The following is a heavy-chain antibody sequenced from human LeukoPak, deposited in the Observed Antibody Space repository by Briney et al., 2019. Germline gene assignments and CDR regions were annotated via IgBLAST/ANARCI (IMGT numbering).Heavy chain of an antibody. Sequence: GGSLRLSCAASGFTFSNYAMSWVRQGPGKGLEWVSSIIGSGGSTFYADSVKGRFTISRDNSKNTLHIELNSLRDEDTAIYYCAKDRFGSSGYYFDYWGQGTLVTVSS. CDR2: IIGSGGST. CDR1: GFTFSNYA. J-gene: IGHJ4*02. D-gene: IGHD3-22*01. CDR3: AKDRFGSSGYYFDY. V-gene: IGHV3-23*01.